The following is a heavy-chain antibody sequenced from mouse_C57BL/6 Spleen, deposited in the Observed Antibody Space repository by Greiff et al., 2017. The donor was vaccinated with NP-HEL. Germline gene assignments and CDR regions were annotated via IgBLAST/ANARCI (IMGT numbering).Heavy chain of an antibody. CDR3: ARDYDPPFGY. CDR1: GYTFTDYY. CDR2: INPNNGGT. V-gene: IGHV1-26*01. J-gene: IGHJ2*01. D-gene: IGHD2-4*01. Sequence: VQLKQSGPELVKPGASVKISCKASGYTFTDYYMNWVKQSHGKSLEWIGDINPNNGGTSYNQKFKGKATLTVDKSSSTAYMELRSLTSEDSAVYYCARDYDPPFGYWGQGTTLTVSS.